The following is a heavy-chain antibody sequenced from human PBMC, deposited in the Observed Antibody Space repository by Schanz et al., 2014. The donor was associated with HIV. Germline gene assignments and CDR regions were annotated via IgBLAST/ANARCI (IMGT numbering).Heavy chain of an antibody. CDR1: GFTFSSYW. CDR3: ARDDGNGGFDP. Sequence: EVPLVESGGGLVQPGGSLRLSCAASGFTFSSYWMTWVRQAPGKGLEWVANIKQDGSVKSYPDSVKGRFTISRDNAKKSLYLQMSSLRDEDTAVYYCARDDGNGGFDPWGQGTLVTVYS. J-gene: IGHJ5*02. V-gene: IGHV3-7*01. CDR2: IKQDGSVK. D-gene: IGHD1-26*01.